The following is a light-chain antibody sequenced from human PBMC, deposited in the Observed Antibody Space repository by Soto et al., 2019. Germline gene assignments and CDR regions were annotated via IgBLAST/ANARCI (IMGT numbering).Light chain of an antibody. J-gene: IGKJ2*01. Sequence: EIVLTQSPATLSLSPGERATLSCRASKRVSSYLAWYQQKPGQAPRLLIYDASYRATGIPARFSGSGSGTDFALTIHSLEPQDSAFYYCEQRSNWPYTVGQGTKLEIK. CDR1: KRVSSY. V-gene: IGKV3-11*01. CDR2: DAS. CDR3: EQRSNWPYT.